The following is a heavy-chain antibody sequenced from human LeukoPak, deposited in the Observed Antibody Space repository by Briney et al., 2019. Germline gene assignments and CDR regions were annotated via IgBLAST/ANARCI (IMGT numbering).Heavy chain of an antibody. Sequence: GGSLRLSCVVSGFTFSNAWMSWIRQAPGKGLERVSAISGSGVSTYYADSVKGRFTISRDNSRDTLYLQMNSLRAEDTAVYYCARGGSGWYKRIDYWGQGTLVTVSA. CDR3: ARGGSGWYKRIDY. V-gene: IGHV3-23*01. J-gene: IGHJ4*02. CDR1: GFTFSNAW. D-gene: IGHD6-19*01. CDR2: ISGSGVST.